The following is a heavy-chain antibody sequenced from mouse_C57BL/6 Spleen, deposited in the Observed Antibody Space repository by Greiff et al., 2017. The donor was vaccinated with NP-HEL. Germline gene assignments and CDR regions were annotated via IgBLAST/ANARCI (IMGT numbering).Heavy chain of an antibody. CDR2: ISYDGSN. CDR1: GYSITSGYY. V-gene: IGHV3-6*01. Sequence: EESGPGLVKPSQSLSLTCSVPGYSITSGYYWNWIRQFPGNKLEWMGYISYDGSNNYNPSLKNRISITRDTSKNQFFLKLNSVTTEDTATYYCARGWDSNDPFAYWGQGTLVTVSA. CDR3: ARGWDSNDPFAY. J-gene: IGHJ3*01. D-gene: IGHD2-12*01.